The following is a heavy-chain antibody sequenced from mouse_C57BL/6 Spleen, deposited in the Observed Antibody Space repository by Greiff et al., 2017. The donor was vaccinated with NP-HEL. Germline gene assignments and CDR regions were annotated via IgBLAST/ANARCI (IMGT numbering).Heavy chain of an antibody. CDR2: IYPGDGDT. CDR3: ARDYYGSSLYAMDY. Sequence: VQLHQSGPELVKPGASVKISCKASGYAFSSSWMNWVKQRPGKGLEWIGRIYPGDGDTNYNGKFKGKATLTADKSSSTAYMQLSSLTSEDSAVYFCARDYYGSSLYAMDYWGQGTSVTVSS. J-gene: IGHJ4*01. CDR1: GYAFSSSW. V-gene: IGHV1-82*01. D-gene: IGHD1-1*01.